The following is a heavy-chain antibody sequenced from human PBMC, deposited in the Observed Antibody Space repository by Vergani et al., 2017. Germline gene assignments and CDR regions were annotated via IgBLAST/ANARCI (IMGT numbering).Heavy chain of an antibody. V-gene: IGHV4-59*01. CDR2: IYYSGST. D-gene: IGHD6-19*01. J-gene: IGHJ4*02. Sequence: QVQLQESGPGLVKPSETLSLTCTVSGGSISSYYWRWIRQPPGKGLEWIGYIYYSGSTNYNPSLKSRVTISVDTYKNQFSLKLSSVTAADTAVYYCAAYSSGWNGQDYWGQGTLVTVSS. CDR1: GGSISSYY. CDR3: AAYSSGWNGQDY.